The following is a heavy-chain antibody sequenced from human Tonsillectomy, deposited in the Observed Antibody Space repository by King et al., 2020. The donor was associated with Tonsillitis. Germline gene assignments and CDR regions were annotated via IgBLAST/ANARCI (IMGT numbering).Heavy chain of an antibody. CDR2: ISYDGKAK. CDR1: GFTINNYA. CDR3: ASDVGPGVAAAGTLAP. Sequence: HVQLVESGGGVVQPGRSLRLSCAASGFTINNYAMNWVRQAPGKGLEWVAVISYDGKAKSYAKSVKGRFTISRDNSENTIYLQMNSLRPEDTAVYYCASDVGPGVAAAGTLAPWGQGTLVTVSP. D-gene: IGHD3-10*01. J-gene: IGHJ5*02. V-gene: IGHV3-30*04.